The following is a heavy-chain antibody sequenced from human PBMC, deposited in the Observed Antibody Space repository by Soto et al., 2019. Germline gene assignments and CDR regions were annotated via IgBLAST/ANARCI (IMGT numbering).Heavy chain of an antibody. J-gene: IGHJ6*02. CDR1: GFTFSDNA. Sequence: EVQLLESGGGLVQPGGSLRLSCGASGFTFSDNAMTWVRQAPGKGLEWVSSISDDGDSTYYADSVKGRFTISRDNSKNTLFLQMSSLGAEDTAVDYCAKSLSTAVNYGLDVWGQGTSVTVSS. D-gene: IGHD2-2*01. V-gene: IGHV3-23*01. CDR3: AKSLSTAVNYGLDV. CDR2: ISDDGDST.